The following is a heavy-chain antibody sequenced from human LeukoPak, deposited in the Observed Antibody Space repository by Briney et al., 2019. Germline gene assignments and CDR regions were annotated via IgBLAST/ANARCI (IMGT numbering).Heavy chain of an antibody. CDR3: ARGSGSYFVSLNYDY. CDR2: IWYDGSNK. CDR1: GFTFGSYG. Sequence: GGSLRLSCAASGFTFGSYGMHWVRQAPGKGLEWVAVIWYDGSNKYYADSVRDRFTISRDNSKNTLYLQMNSLRAEDTAVYYCARGSGSYFVSLNYDYWGQGTLVTVSS. J-gene: IGHJ4*02. V-gene: IGHV3-33*01. D-gene: IGHD3-10*01.